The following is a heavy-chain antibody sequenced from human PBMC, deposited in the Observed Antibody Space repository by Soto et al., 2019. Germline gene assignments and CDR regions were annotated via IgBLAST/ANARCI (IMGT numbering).Heavy chain of an antibody. Sequence: QVQLVQSGAEVKKPGASVKVSCKTSGFIFTNYGFTWVRQAPGQGLEWMGWISAYNGRTKSAESLQDRVTMTTDTSTSTVYMDLKSLRSDDTAVYYCARWQDSSRWPTCVDYWGQGTLVTVSS. J-gene: IGHJ4*02. CDR3: ARWQDSSRWPTCVDY. D-gene: IGHD6-13*01. CDR1: GFIFTNYG. CDR2: ISAYNGRT. V-gene: IGHV1-18*01.